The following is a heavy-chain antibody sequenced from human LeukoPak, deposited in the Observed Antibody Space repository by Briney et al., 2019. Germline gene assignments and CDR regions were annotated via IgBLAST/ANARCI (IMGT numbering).Heavy chain of an antibody. CDR1: GFTFSSYA. Sequence: PGGSLRLSCAASGFTFSSYAMRWVRQAPGKGLEWVAVISYDGSNKYYADSVKGRFTISRDNSKNTLYLQMNSLRAEDTAVYYCARDSLPSGYYYGWVSWGQGTLVTVSS. CDR3: ARDSLPSGYYYGWVS. J-gene: IGHJ5*02. CDR2: ISYDGSNK. D-gene: IGHD3-22*01. V-gene: IGHV3-30-3*01.